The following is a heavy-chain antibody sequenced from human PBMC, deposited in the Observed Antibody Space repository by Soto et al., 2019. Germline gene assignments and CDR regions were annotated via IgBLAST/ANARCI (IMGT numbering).Heavy chain of an antibody. CDR2: ISAYNGNT. CDR3: ARAHVGPGWFDP. V-gene: IGHV1-18*01. J-gene: IGHJ5*02. Sequence: QVQLVQSGAEVKKPGASVKVSCKASGYTFTSYGISWVRQAPGQGLEWMGWISAYNGNTNYAQKLQGRVTMTTDTSTGTASMALRSLRSDDTLVYYCARAHVGPGWFDPWGQGTLVTVSS. D-gene: IGHD3-16*01. CDR1: GYTFTSYG.